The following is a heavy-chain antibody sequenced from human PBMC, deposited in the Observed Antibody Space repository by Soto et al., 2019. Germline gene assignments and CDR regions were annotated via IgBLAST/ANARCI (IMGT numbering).Heavy chain of an antibody. V-gene: IGHV3-11*01. CDR1: GFTFSDYY. Sequence: QVQLVESGGGLVKPGGSLRLSCAASGFTFSDYYMSWLRQAPGKGLEWVSYISSSGSTTYYADSVKGRFTISRDNAKNSLYLQMNSLRAEDTAVYYCARASYCSGGSCYNYYYYMDVWGKGTTVTVSS. CDR2: ISSSGSTT. CDR3: ARASYCSGGSCYNYYYYMDV. J-gene: IGHJ6*03. D-gene: IGHD2-15*01.